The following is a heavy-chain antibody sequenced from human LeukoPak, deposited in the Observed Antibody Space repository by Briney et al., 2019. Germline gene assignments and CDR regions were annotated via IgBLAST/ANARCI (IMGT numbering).Heavy chain of an antibody. CDR3: ARQPWNMGAYYFDL. J-gene: IGHJ4*02. D-gene: IGHD1-26*01. CDR2: LYTGGSI. Sequence: PSETLSLTCAVSGASITSYYWTWIRQPAGKGLEWIGRLYTGGSINYNPSLMSRVTMSVDTSKNQFSLKLNSVTATDAAVYYCARQPWNMGAYYFDLWGQGTLVTVSS. CDR1: GASITSYY. V-gene: IGHV4-4*07.